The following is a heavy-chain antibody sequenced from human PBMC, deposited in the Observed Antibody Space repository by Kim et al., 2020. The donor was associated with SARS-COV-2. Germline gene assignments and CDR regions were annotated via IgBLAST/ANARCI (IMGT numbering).Heavy chain of an antibody. CDR2: TGNP. V-gene: IGHV7-4-1*02. CDR3: AREMTLDY. J-gene: IGHJ4*02. Sequence: TGNPTYAQGFTGRFVFSLDTSVSTAYLQISSLKAEDTAVYYCAREMTLDYWGQGTLVTVSS.